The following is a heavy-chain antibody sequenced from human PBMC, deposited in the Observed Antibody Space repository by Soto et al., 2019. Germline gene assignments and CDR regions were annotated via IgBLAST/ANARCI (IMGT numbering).Heavy chain of an antibody. CDR2: IIPIFGTA. CDR1: GGPFSSYA. Sequence: GGPVKVYCKASGGPFSSYAISWVRQAPGQGLEWMGGIIPIFGTANYAQKFQGRVTITADESTSTAYMELSSLRSEDTAVYYCARDSYEGTDYYYGMDVWGQGTTVTVSS. J-gene: IGHJ6*02. D-gene: IGHD3-3*01. V-gene: IGHV1-69*13. CDR3: ARDSYEGTDYYYGMDV.